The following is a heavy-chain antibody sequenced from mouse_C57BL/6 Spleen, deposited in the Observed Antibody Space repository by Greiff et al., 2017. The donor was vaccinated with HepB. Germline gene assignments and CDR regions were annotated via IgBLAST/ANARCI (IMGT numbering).Heavy chain of an antibody. CDR3: ARGITTGPYWYFDV. CDR2: IDPSDSYT. J-gene: IGHJ1*03. Sequence: QVQLQQPGAELVMPGASVKLSCKASGYTFTSYWMHWVKQRPGQGLEWIGEIDPSDSYTTYNQKFKGKSTLTVDKSSSTAYMQLSSLTSEDSAVYYCARGITTGPYWYFDVWGTGTTVTVSS. V-gene: IGHV1-69*01. D-gene: IGHD1-2*01. CDR1: GYTFTSYW.